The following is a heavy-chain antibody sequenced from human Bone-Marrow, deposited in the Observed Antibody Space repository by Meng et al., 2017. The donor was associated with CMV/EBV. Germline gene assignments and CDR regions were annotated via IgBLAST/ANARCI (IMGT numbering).Heavy chain of an antibody. CDR3: ARVYYYGSGDY. V-gene: IGHV3-30*02. D-gene: IGHD3-10*01. J-gene: IGHJ4*02. Sequence: GESLKISCAASGFAFSTYGMHWVRQAPGKGLEWVAYIRYDGSDKYYADSVKGRFSISRDNSKNTLYVQMNSLRAEDTAVYYCARVYYYGSGDYWGQGTLVTVSS. CDR2: IRYDGSDK. CDR1: GFAFSTYG.